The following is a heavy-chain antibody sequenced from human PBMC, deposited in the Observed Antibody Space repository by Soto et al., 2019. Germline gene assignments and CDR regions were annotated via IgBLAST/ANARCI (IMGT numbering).Heavy chain of an antibody. V-gene: IGHV4-59*01. CDR3: ARWVDGYNSKFDY. CDR1: GGSISSYY. CDR2: IYYSGST. Sequence: KASETLSLTCTVSGGSISSYYWSWIRQPPGKGLEWIGYIYYSGSTNYNPSLKSRVTISVDTSKNQFSLKLSSVTAADTAVYYCARWVDGYNSKFDYWGQGTLVTVSS. J-gene: IGHJ4*02. D-gene: IGHD5-12*01.